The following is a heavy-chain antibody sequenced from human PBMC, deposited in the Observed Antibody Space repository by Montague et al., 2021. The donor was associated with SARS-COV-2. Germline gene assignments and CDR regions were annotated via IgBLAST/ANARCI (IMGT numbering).Heavy chain of an antibody. CDR1: GGSFSGYY. D-gene: IGHD3-10*01. CDR3: ARVRYYGSGTSLGMDV. J-gene: IGHJ6*02. V-gene: IGHV4-34*01. CDR2: INHSGST. Sequence: SETLSLTCAVYGGSFSGYYWSWIRQPPGKGLEWIGEINHSGSTNYNPSLKSRVTISVDTSKNQFSLKLSSVTAADTAVYYCARVRYYGSGTSLGMDVGGQGTTVTVS.